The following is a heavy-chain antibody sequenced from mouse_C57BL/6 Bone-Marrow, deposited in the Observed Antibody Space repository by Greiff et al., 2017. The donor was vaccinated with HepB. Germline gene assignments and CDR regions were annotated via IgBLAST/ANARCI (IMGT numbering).Heavy chain of an antibody. CDR3: ARRYYGNYVGYFDV. D-gene: IGHD2-1*01. Sequence: DVHLVESGGGLVQPGGSLKLSCAASGFTFSDYGMAWVRQAPRKGPEWVAFISNLAYSIYYADTVTGRFTISRENAKNTLYLKMSSLRSEDTAMYYCARRYYGNYVGYFDVWGTGTTVTVSS. J-gene: IGHJ1*03. CDR1: GFTFSDYG. CDR2: ISNLAYSI. V-gene: IGHV5-15*04.